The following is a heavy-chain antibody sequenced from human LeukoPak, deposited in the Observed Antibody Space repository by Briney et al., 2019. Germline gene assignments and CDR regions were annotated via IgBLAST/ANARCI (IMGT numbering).Heavy chain of an antibody. CDR3: ARVHYDILTGYRQIDY. CDR1: GGSFSGYY. V-gene: IGHV4-34*01. Sequence: PSETLSLTCAVYGGSFSGYYWSWIRQPPGKGLEWIGEINHSGSTYYNPSLKSRVTISVDTSKNQFSLKLSSVTAADTAVYYCARVHYDILTGYRQIDYWGQGTLVTVSS. CDR2: INHSGST. D-gene: IGHD3-9*01. J-gene: IGHJ4*02.